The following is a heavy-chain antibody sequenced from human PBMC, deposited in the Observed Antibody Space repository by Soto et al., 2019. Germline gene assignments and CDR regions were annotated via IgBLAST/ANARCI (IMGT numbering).Heavy chain of an antibody. CDR3: ARDLGEASAI. D-gene: IGHD3-10*01. CDR2: IWYDGSNK. Sequence: GGSLRLSCAASGFTFSSYGMHWVRQAPGKGLEWVAVIWYDGSNKYYADSVKGRFTISRDNAKNSLYLQMNSLRADDTAVYYCARDLGEASAIWGQGTLVTVSS. CDR1: GFTFSSYG. V-gene: IGHV3-33*01. J-gene: IGHJ4*02.